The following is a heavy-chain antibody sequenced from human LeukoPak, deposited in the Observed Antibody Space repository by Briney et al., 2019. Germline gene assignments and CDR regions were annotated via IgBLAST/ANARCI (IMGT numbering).Heavy chain of an antibody. V-gene: IGHV4-34*01. J-gene: IGHJ4*02. CDR3: ARDDRRYCSGGTCYSRDY. CDR2: LNQSGIT. CDR1: GGSFSGYY. D-gene: IGHD2-15*01. Sequence: PSETLSLTCAVYGGSFSGYYWSWIRQSPGKGLEWIGELNQSGITKDNPSLKTRVTISVDTSKNQLSLKLRSVTAADTAVYYCARDDRRYCSGGTCYSRDYWGQGTLVTVSS.